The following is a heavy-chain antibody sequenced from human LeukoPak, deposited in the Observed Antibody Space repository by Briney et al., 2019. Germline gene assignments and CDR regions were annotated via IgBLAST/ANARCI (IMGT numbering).Heavy chain of an antibody. Sequence: GASVKVSCKASGYTFTSYGISWVRQAPGQGLEWMGWISAYNGNTNYAQKLQGRVTMTTDTSTSTAYMELRSLRSDDTAVYYCARDGSSYYDSSGYLDYWGQGTLVTVSS. CDR2: ISAYNGNT. V-gene: IGHV1-18*01. J-gene: IGHJ4*02. CDR1: GYTFTSYG. D-gene: IGHD3-22*01. CDR3: ARDGSSYYDSSGYLDY.